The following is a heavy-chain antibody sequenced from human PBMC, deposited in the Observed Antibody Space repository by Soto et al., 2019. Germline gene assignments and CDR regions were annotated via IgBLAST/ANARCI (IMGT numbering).Heavy chain of an antibody. CDR2: ISYDGSNK. CDR1: GFTFSSYA. V-gene: IGHV3-30-3*01. J-gene: IGHJ6*02. D-gene: IGHD3-3*01. CDR3: ARDRHVLRFLEWQEYGMDV. Sequence: GGSLRLSCAASGFTFSSYAMHWVRQAPGKGLEWVAVISYDGSNKYYADSVKGRFTISRDNSKNTLYLQMNSLRAEDTAVYYCARDRHVLRFLEWQEYGMDVWGQGTTVTVSS.